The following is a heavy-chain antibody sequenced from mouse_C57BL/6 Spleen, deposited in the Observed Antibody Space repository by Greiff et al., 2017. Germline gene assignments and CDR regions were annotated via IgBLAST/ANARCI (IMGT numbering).Heavy chain of an antibody. J-gene: IGHJ4*01. CDR2: IWRGGST. CDR1: GFSLTSYG. V-gene: IGHV2-5*01. Sequence: QVQLQQSGPGLVQPSQSLSITCTVSGFSLTSYGVHWVRQSPGKGLEWLGVIWRGGSTDYNAAFMSRLSITKDNSKSQVFFKMNSLQADDTAIYYCATNYYGSSYRVFYAMDYWGQGTSVTVSS. CDR3: ATNYYGSSYRVFYAMDY. D-gene: IGHD1-1*01.